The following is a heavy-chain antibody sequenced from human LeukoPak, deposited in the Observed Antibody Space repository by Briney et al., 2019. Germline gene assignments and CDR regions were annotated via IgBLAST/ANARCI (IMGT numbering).Heavy chain of an antibody. CDR2: IYYSGST. J-gene: IGHJ4*02. CDR1: GGSISSSSYY. CDR3: ARFTSTSPFDY. D-gene: IGHD2-2*01. Sequence: SETLSLTCTVSGGSISSSSYYWGWIRQPPGEGLEWIGSIYYSGSTYYNPSLKSRVTISVDTSKNQFSLKLSSVTAADTAVYYCARFTSTSPFDYWGQGTLVTVSS. V-gene: IGHV4-39*01.